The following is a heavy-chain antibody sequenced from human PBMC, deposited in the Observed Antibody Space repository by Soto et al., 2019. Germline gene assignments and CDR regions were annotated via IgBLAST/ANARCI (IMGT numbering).Heavy chain of an antibody. CDR2: ISGSGGST. CDR3: AKDRVVAGPGHYYYYYMDV. Sequence: GGSLRLSCAASGFTFSSYAMSWVRQAPGKGLEWVSAISGSGGSTYYADSVKGRFTISRDNSKNTLYLQMNSLRAEGTAVYYCAKDRVVAGPGHYYYYYMDVWGKGTTVTVS. J-gene: IGHJ6*03. V-gene: IGHV3-23*01. CDR1: GFTFSSYA. D-gene: IGHD6-19*01.